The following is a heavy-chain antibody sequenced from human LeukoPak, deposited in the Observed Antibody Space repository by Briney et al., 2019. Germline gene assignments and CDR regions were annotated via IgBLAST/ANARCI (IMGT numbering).Heavy chain of an antibody. Sequence: SETLSLTCTISGGSISSYYWSWIRQPPGKGLEWIGYVDYRGNTNYNPSLKSRVTISIDTSKSLFSMKLNSVTAADTAVYYCARVEVGAANRQWYGMDVWGQGTTVTVSS. CDR1: GGSISSYY. CDR2: VDYRGNT. CDR3: ARVEVGAANRQWYGMDV. J-gene: IGHJ6*02. D-gene: IGHD2-15*01. V-gene: IGHV4-59*01.